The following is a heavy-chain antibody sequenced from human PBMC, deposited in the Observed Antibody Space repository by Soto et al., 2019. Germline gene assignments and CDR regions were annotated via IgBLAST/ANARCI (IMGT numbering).Heavy chain of an antibody. Sequence: QVQLVESGGGVVQPGRSLRLSCAASGFTFSSYAMHWVRQAPGKGLEWVAVISYDGSNKYYADSVKGRFTISRDNSKNXLYLQMNSLRAEDTAVYYCARGPAAGPYYYYGMDVWGQGTTVTVSS. CDR1: GFTFSSYA. V-gene: IGHV3-30-3*01. J-gene: IGHJ6*02. CDR2: ISYDGSNK. CDR3: ARGPAAGPYYYYGMDV. D-gene: IGHD6-13*01.